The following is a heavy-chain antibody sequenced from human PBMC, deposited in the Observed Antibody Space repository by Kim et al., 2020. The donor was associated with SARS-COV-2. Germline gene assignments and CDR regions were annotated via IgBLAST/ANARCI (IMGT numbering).Heavy chain of an antibody. CDR2: IDPSDSYT. CDR3: ARHWGYSSSWFDY. Sequence: GESLKISCKGSGYSFTSYWISWVRQMPGKGLEWMGRIDPSDSYTNYSPSFQGHVTISADKSISTAYLQWSSLKASDTAMYYCARHWGYSSSWFDYWGQGTLVTVSS. D-gene: IGHD6-13*01. J-gene: IGHJ4*02. CDR1: GYSFTSYW. V-gene: IGHV5-10-1*01.